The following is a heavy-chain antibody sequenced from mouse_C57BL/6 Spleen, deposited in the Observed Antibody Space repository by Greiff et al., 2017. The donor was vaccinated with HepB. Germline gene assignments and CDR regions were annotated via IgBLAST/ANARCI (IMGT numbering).Heavy chain of an antibody. J-gene: IGHJ1*03. CDR2: IYPGDGDT. CDR1: GYAFSSYW. Sequence: QVQLKESGAELVKPGASVKISCKASGYAFSSYWMNWVKQRPGKGLEWIGQIYPGDGDTNYNGKFKGKATLTADKSSSTAYMQLSSLTSEDSAVYFCARGFKGYFDVWGTGTTVTVSS. V-gene: IGHV1-80*01. CDR3: ARGFKGYFDV.